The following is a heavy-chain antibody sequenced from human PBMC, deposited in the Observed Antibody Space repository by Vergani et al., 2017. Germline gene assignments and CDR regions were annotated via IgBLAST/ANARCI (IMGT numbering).Heavy chain of an antibody. J-gene: IGHJ4*02. CDR2: ISGSGGST. V-gene: IGHV3-23*01. CDR1: GFTFSSYA. Sequence: EVQLLESGGGLVQPGGSLRLSCAASGFTFSSYAMSWVRQAPGKGLEWVSAISGSGGSTYYADSVKGRFTISRDNSKNTLYLQMNSLRAEDTAVYYCAKRGDLSYPLYDSSGYDSLSVDCWGQGTLVTVSS. D-gene: IGHD3-22*01. CDR3: AKRGDLSYPLYDSSGYDSLSVDC.